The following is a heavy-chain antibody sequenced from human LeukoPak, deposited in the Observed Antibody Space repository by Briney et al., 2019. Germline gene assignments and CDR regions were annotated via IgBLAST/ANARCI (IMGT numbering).Heavy chain of an antibody. D-gene: IGHD4-23*01. CDR1: GDSISSSSYC. Sequence: SETLSLTCTVSGDSISSSSYCWGWIRQPPGKELEWIGCTYYSGSTYYNPSLNSRVTISVDTSKNQFSLKLSSVTAADTAVYYCARDYLGGNPDAFDIWGQGTMVTVSS. J-gene: IGHJ3*02. V-gene: IGHV4-39*07. CDR3: ARDYLGGNPDAFDI. CDR2: TYYSGST.